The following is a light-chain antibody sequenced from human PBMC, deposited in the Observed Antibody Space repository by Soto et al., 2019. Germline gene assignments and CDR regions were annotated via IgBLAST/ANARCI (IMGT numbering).Light chain of an antibody. CDR1: QSISSW. CDR3: QQYDTFPIT. CDR2: DAS. Sequence: GDRVTVTCRASQSISSWLAWYHQKAGRAPKLLIYDASNLETGVPSRFSGSGSGTDFTLTITSLQPEDIATYYCQQYDTFPITFGQGTRLEIK. V-gene: IGKV1-33*01. J-gene: IGKJ5*01.